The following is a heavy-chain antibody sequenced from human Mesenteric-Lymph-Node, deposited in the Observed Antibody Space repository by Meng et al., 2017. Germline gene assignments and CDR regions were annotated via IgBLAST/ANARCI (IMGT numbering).Heavy chain of an antibody. D-gene: IGHD1-1*01. CDR1: GYPFTSHV. V-gene: IGHV1-3*01. CDR3: ARQIVSTYYFDY. CDR2: INPSNDNT. Sequence: QVQLVQSGAEVKKTGASVKVSCKASGYPFTSHVMHWVRQAPGQRFEWMGWINPSNDNTRYSQKFQGRVTITRDTSASTAYMELSSLTSEDTAVYYCARQIVSTYYFDYWGQGTLVTVSS. J-gene: IGHJ4*02.